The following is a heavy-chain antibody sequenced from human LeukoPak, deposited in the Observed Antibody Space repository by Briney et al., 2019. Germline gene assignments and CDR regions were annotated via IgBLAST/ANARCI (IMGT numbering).Heavy chain of an antibody. Sequence: GGSLRLSCAASGFTFSSYAMHWVRQAPGKGLEWGAVISYDGSNKYYADSVKGRFTISRDNSKNTLYLQMNSLRAEDTAVYYCARDYGDYIDYWGQGTLVTVSS. CDR1: GFTFSSYA. J-gene: IGHJ4*02. D-gene: IGHD4-17*01. CDR2: ISYDGSNK. V-gene: IGHV3-30-3*01. CDR3: ARDYGDYIDY.